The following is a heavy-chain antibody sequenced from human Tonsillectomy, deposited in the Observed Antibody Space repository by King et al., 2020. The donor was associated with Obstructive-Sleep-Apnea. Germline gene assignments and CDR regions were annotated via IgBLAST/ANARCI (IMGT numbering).Heavy chain of an antibody. J-gene: IGHJ4*02. D-gene: IGHD5-18*01. CDR1: GYTFTGYY. V-gene: IGHV1-2*04. CDR3: ARDRGYSYGVDY. CDR2: IHPNSVGT. Sequence: VQLVQSGAEVKKPGASVKVSCKASGYTFTGYYMHWVRQALGQGLERMGWIHPNSVGTNSAQKFQGWVTMTRDTSISTAYMELSRLRSDDTAVYYCARDRGYSYGVDYWGQGTLVTVSS.